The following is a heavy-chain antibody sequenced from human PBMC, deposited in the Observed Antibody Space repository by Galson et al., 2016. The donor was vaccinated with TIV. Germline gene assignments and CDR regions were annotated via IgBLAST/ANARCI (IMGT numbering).Heavy chain of an antibody. J-gene: IGHJ6*02. CDR2: ISSTSNYI. D-gene: IGHD7-27*01. V-gene: IGHV3-21*01. CDR1: GFTFSSYA. CDR3: ARTGNYYHYAMDV. Sequence: SLRLSCAASGFTFSSYAFHWVRQAPGKGLEWVSSISSTSNYIYYGDPVKGRFTISRDNAENSLHLHKNSLRAEDTAIYFCARTGNYYHYAMDVWGQGTTVTVSS.